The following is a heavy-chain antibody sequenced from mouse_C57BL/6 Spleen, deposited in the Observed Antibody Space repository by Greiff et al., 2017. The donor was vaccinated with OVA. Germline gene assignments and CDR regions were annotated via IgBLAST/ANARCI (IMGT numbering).Heavy chain of an antibody. CDR1: GFTFTDYY. CDR3: ARSGYYGSRYFDV. V-gene: IGHV7-3*01. CDR2: IRNKANGYTT. J-gene: IGHJ1*03. D-gene: IGHD1-1*01. Sequence: EVKVVESGGGLVQPGGSLSLSCAASGFTFTDYYMSWVRQPPGKALEWLGFIRNKANGYTTEYSASVKGRFTISRDNSQSILYLQMNALRAEDSATYYCARSGYYGSRYFDVWGTGTTVTVSS.